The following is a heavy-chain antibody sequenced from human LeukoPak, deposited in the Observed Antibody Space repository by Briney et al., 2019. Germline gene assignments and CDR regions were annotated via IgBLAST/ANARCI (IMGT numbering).Heavy chain of an antibody. Sequence: GGSLRLSCAASGFTFSDYNMNWVRQAPGRGLEWVSSISVGGGRAYYADSVKGRCTISRDDSKNTLYLQMNSLRAEDTAVYHCAKCTYYFDSSGYSYYLESWGQGTLVTVSS. CDR2: ISVGGGRA. CDR3: AKCTYYFDSSGYSYYLES. CDR1: GFTFSDYN. J-gene: IGHJ4*02. V-gene: IGHV3-23*01. D-gene: IGHD3-22*01.